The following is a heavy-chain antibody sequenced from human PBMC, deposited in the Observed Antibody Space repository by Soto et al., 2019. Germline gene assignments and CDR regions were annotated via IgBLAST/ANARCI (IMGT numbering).Heavy chain of an antibody. V-gene: IGHV4-31*03. CDR2: THYSGDT. Sequence: SETLSLTCTVSGDPFPNGGYYWSWIRQEPGKGLEWIWYTHYSGDTSYNPSLRSRVTISTDTSKTQFCLRLRSVTSADTAVYYWARGDSQVASVFDYWGQGMLVTVSS. J-gene: IGHJ4*02. CDR3: ARGDSQVASVFDY. CDR1: GDPFPNGGYY. D-gene: IGHD3-16*01.